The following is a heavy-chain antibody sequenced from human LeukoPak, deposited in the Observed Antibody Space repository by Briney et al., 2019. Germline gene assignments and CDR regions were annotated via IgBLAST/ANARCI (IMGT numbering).Heavy chain of an antibody. CDR1: GYTFTGYY. Sequence: ASVKVSCKASGYTFTGYYIHWVRQAPGQGLEWMGWINPNSGGTNYAQKFQGRVTMTRDTSISTAYMELSRLRSDDTAVYYCARVMVRGVIQAGYWGQGTLVTVSS. CDR2: INPNSGGT. D-gene: IGHD3-10*01. V-gene: IGHV1-2*02. J-gene: IGHJ4*02. CDR3: ARVMVRGVIQAGY.